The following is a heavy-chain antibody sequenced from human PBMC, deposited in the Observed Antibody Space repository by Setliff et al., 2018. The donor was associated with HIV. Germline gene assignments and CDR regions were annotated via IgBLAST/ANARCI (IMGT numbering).Heavy chain of an antibody. CDR3: SRAQGEYYYDSSGRALDY. J-gene: IGHJ4*02. V-gene: IGHV4-39*01. D-gene: IGHD3-22*01. Sequence: SETLSLTCTVPGGSINRSNYYWGWIRQPPGKGLEWIGTISYTGSTYYADSVKGRFTISRDNSKNTLYLQINSLRAEDTVVYYCSRAQGEYYYDSSGRALDYWGQGTLVTVSS. CDR2: ISYTGST. CDR1: GGSINRSNYY.